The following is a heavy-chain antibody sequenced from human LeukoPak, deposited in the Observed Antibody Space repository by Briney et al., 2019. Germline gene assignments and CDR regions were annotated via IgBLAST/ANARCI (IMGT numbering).Heavy chain of an antibody. CDR1: GDSIRSSSYY. V-gene: IGHV4-39*07. D-gene: IGHD2-2*03. Sequence: KPSETLSLTCTVSGDSIRSSSYYWGWIRQPPGKGLEWIASIYYSGSTYYNPSLKSRVTISVDRSKNQFSLKLSSVTAADTAMYYCARDYHGYPAGNWFDPWGQGTLVTVSS. J-gene: IGHJ5*02. CDR3: ARDYHGYPAGNWFDP. CDR2: IYYSGST.